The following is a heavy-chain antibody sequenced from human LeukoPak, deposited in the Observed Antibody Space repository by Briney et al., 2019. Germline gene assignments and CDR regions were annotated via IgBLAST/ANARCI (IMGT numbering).Heavy chain of an antibody. V-gene: IGHV4-34*01. CDR3: AARDILTGLHDY. CDR1: GGSFSGYY. CDR2: INHSGNT. J-gene: IGHJ4*02. Sequence: SETLSLTCAVYGGSFSGYYWSWIRQPPGKGLEWIGEINHSGNTNYNSPLKSRVTISVDTSKNQFSLNLSSVTAADTAVYYCAARDILTGLHDYWGQGTLVPSPQ. D-gene: IGHD3-9*01.